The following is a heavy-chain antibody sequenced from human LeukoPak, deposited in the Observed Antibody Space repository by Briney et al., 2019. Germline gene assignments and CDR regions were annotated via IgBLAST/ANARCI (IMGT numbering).Heavy chain of an antibody. D-gene: IGHD3-9*01. Sequence: GGSLRLSCAASGFSFSSYEMNWVRQAPGKGLEWVSYISSSGSIIYYADSVKGRFTISRDNAKNSVYLQMNSLRVEDTAVYYCARNNIFLDYWGQGILVTVSS. CDR2: ISSSGSII. CDR1: GFSFSSYE. V-gene: IGHV3-48*03. CDR3: ARNNIFLDY. J-gene: IGHJ4*02.